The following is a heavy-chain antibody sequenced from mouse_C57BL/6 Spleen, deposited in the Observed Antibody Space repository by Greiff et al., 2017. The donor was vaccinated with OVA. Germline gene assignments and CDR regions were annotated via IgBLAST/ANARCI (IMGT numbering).Heavy chain of an antibody. Sequence: VHLVESGAELARPGASVKLSCKASGYTFTSYGISWVKQRTGQGLEWIGEIYPRSGNFYYNEKFKGKATLTADKSSSTAYMELRSLTYEDAAVDVCARRESKSYARDDWGQGTSVTVSS. D-gene: IGHD1-3*01. J-gene: IGHJ4*01. CDR3: ARRESKSYARDD. V-gene: IGHV1-81*01. CDR2: IYPRSGNF. CDR1: GYTFTSYG.